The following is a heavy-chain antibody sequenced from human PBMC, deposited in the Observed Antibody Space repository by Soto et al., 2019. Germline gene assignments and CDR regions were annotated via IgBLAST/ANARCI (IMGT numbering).Heavy chain of an antibody. CDR1: GDTFDIYG. CDR2: IIPIFETA. V-gene: IGHV1-69*06. J-gene: IGHJ4*02. CDR3: ARGGIHFSDSSGHAFDS. Sequence: QVELVQSGAEVKKPGSSVKVSCKASGDTFDIYGFNWVRQAPGEGLEWMGVIIPIFETADYEQKFQGRVSITADKSTSTAYMELGSLTSEVTAVYYCARGGIHFSDSSGHAFDSWGQGTLISVTS. D-gene: IGHD3-22*01.